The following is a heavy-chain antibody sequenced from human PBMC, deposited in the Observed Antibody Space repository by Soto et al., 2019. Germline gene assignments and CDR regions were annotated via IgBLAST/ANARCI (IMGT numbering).Heavy chain of an antibody. V-gene: IGHV3-43*01. CDR3: AKAREPYDYGDRGQFDY. CDR2: ISWDGGST. CDR1: GFTFDDYT. Sequence: GGSLRLSCAASGFTFDDYTMHWVRQAPGKGLEWVSLISWDGGSTYYADSVKGRFTISRDNSKNTLYLQLNSLRPEDTAVYYCAKAREPYDYGDRGQFDYWGQGTLVTVSS. D-gene: IGHD4-17*01. J-gene: IGHJ4*02.